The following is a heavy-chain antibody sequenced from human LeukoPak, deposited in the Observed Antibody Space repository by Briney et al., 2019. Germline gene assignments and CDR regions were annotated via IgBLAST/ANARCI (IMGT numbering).Heavy chain of an antibody. CDR1: GLTVSSYS. D-gene: IGHD2-15*01. Sequence: GGSLRLSCAASGLTVSSYSMNWVRQAPGKGLEWVSYISSSSSIIYYADSVKGRFTISRDNAKNSLYLQMNSLRDEDTAVYYCARARASGRSGFDYWGQGTLVTVSS. CDR2: ISSSSSII. J-gene: IGHJ4*02. CDR3: ARARASGRSGFDY. V-gene: IGHV3-48*02.